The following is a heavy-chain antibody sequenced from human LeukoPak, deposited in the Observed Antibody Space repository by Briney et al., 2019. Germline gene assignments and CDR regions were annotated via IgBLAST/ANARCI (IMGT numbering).Heavy chain of an antibody. CDR3: ARASSTPGSGYYPFDY. CDR2: IYYTGIT. D-gene: IGHD3-3*01. Sequence: SETLSLTCIVSGGSINNYYWSWVRQSPGRGLERIGYIYYTGITNYNPSLRSRVILSVDTSKNQFSLKLRSVTAADTAVYFCARASSTPGSGYYPFDYWGQGTLVTVSS. CDR1: GGSINNYY. J-gene: IGHJ4*02. V-gene: IGHV4-59*01.